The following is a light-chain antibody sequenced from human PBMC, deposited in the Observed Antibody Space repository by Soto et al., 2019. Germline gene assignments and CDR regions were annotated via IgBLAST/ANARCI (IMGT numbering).Light chain of an antibody. CDR3: CSYTSSNTWV. Sequence: QSALTQPASVSGSPGQSITISCTGTSSDVGGYNYVSWYQQHPGKAPKLMIYEVSNWPSGVSNRFSGSKSGNTASLTISGLQAEDEADYYCCSYTSSNTWVFGGGTKLTVL. CDR2: EVS. J-gene: IGLJ3*02. CDR1: SSDVGGYNY. V-gene: IGLV2-14*01.